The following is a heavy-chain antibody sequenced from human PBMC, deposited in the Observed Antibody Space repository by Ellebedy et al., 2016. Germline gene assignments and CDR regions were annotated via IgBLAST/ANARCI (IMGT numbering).Heavy chain of an antibody. V-gene: IGHV3-21*01. CDR3: ASLKLGFDY. CDR1: GLTFSGYA. D-gene: IGHD7-27*01. CDR2: ISSASGHI. J-gene: IGHJ4*02. Sequence: GGSLRLSCAASGLTFSGYAMNWVRQAPGRGLEWVSYISSASGHIYYADSVKGRFTISRDNARNSLYLQMNRLRAEDTDVYYCASLKLGFDYWGQGTLVTVSS.